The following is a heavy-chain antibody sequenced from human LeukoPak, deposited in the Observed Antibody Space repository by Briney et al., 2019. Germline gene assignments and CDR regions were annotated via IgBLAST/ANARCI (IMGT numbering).Heavy chain of an antibody. CDR2: IYYSGST. J-gene: IGHJ6*03. CDR1: GGSISSGSYY. Sequence: SQTLSLTCTVSGGSISSGSYYWSWIRQPPGKGLEWIGYIYYSGSTNYNPSLKSRVTISVDTSKNQFSLKLSSVTAADTAVYYCARGIYDFWSGLTYYYMDVWGEGTTVTVSS. V-gene: IGHV4-61*01. D-gene: IGHD3-3*01. CDR3: ARGIYDFWSGLTYYYMDV.